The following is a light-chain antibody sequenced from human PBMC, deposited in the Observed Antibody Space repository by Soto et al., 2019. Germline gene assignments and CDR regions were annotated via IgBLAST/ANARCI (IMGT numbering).Light chain of an antibody. Sequence: DIQMTQSPSTLSASVGDRVTITCRASQSVTNWLALYQQKPGKAPKLLIYDASILESGVPSRFSGCGSGTEFTLTISSLQPDDCATYYCQQYNSDSPVTFGQGTTLEVK. CDR2: DAS. V-gene: IGKV1-5*01. CDR1: QSVTNW. J-gene: IGKJ2*01. CDR3: QQYNSDSPVT.